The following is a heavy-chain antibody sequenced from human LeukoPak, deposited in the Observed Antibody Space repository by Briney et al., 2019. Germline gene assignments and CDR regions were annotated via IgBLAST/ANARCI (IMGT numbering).Heavy chain of an antibody. Sequence: ASVKVSCKASGYTFSSYYVHWVRQAPGQGLEWMGMIIPSDGFTSYAQKFQGRVTMTRDMSTSTVYMELSSLRSDDTAVYYCARGIEDSRAQPVSQWFDPWGQGTLVTVSS. CDR3: ARGIEDSRAQPVSQWFDP. J-gene: IGHJ5*02. V-gene: IGHV1-46*01. CDR2: IIPSDGFT. CDR1: GYTFSSYY. D-gene: IGHD3/OR15-3a*01.